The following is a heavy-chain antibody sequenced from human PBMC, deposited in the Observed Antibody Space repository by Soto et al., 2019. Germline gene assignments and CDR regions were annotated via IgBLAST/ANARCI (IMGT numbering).Heavy chain of an antibody. J-gene: IGHJ6*02. CDR2: IYPGDSDT. CDR3: ARGGDYYYYGMDV. D-gene: IGHD3-16*01. CDR1: GYSFTSYW. V-gene: IGHV5-51*01. Sequence: TGESLKISCKGSGYSFTSYWIGWVRQMPGKGLEWMGIIYPGDSDTRYSPSYQGQVTISADKSIRTAYLLWSSLKASDTAMYYCARGGDYYYYGMDVWGQGTTVTVSS.